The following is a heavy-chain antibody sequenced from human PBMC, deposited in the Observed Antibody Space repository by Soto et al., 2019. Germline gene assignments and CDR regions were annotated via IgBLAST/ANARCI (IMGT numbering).Heavy chain of an antibody. CDR3: ASSVAAAPGPNWFDP. CDR2: INPNSGGT. CDR1: GYTFTGYY. V-gene: IGHV1-2*04. D-gene: IGHD2-15*01. J-gene: IGHJ5*02. Sequence: GASVKVSCKASGYTFTGYYMHWVRQAPGHGLEWMGWINPNSGGTNYAQKFQGWVTMTRDTSISTAYMELSRLRSDDTAVYYCASSVAAAPGPNWFDPWGQGTLVTVSS.